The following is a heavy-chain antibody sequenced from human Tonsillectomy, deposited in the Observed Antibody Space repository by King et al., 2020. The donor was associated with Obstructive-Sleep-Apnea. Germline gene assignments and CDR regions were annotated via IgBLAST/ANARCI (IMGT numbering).Heavy chain of an antibody. CDR3: VRDCRYCSSTSLPGV. CDR2: ISWNSGSV. J-gene: IGHJ6*02. D-gene: IGHD2-2*01. V-gene: IGHV3-9*01. Sequence: VQLVESGGRLVQPGRSLRLSCAASGFSFDDYALHWVRQAPGKGLEWVSGISWNSGSVAYADSVRGRFTISRDNAKNSLYLQMNSLRPEDTAVYYCVRDCRYCSSTSLPGVWGQGTTVIVSS. CDR1: GFSFDDYA.